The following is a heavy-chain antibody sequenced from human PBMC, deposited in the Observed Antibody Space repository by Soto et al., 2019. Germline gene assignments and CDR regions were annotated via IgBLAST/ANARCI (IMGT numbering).Heavy chain of an antibody. J-gene: IGHJ5*01. V-gene: IGHV4-4*07. CDR1: GGSISDKY. CDR3: VASLAASGLNWLGS. D-gene: IGHD6-13*01. Sequence: SETLSLTCIVPGGSISDKYWNWVRQPPGKGLEWIGLIFANGHTDYNPSLKSRVTMSVDASKNQFSLKLTSMTAADTAVYYCVASLAASGLNWLGSWGRGTLVTVSS. CDR2: IFANGHT.